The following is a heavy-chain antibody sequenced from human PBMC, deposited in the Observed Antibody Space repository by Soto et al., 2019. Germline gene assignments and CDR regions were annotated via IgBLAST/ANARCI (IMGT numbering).Heavy chain of an antibody. D-gene: IGHD4-17*01. Sequence: EVQLLESGGGLVQPGGSLRLSCAASGFTFSSYAMSWVRQAPGKGLEWVSAISGSGGSTYYADSVKGRFTNARDNSKNTLYLQMNSRRAEDTAVYYCAKASGLATVTTMDYWGQGTLVSVSS. CDR2: ISGSGGST. CDR1: GFTFSSYA. CDR3: AKASGLATVTTMDY. J-gene: IGHJ4*02. V-gene: IGHV3-23*01.